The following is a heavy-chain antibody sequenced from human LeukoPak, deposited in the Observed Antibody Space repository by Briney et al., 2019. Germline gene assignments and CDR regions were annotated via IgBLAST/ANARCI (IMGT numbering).Heavy chain of an antibody. V-gene: IGHV3-48*03. J-gene: IGHJ3*02. CDR1: GFTFINYA. D-gene: IGHD6-13*01. CDR3: ARKGIPDAFDI. Sequence: GGSLRLSCAASGFTFINYAMNWVRQAPGKGLEWVSYISSSGSTIYYADSVKGRFTISRDNAKNSLYLQMNSLRAEDTAVYYCARKGIPDAFDIWGQGTMVTVSS. CDR2: ISSSGSTI.